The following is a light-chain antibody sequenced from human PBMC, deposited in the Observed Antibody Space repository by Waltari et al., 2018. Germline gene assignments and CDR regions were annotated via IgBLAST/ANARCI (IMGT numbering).Light chain of an antibody. CDR3: QQYYSTPRT. V-gene: IGKV4-1*01. CDR1: PSLLYVSNNQNY. CDR2: WAS. Sequence: DIVITQSPDSLAVALGARATLTRRARPSLLYVSNNQNYLAWYQQKPGQPPKLLISWASTRESGVPDRFSGSGSGTDFTLTISRLQAADVAVYYCQQYYSTPRTFGQGTRVEIK. J-gene: IGKJ1*01.